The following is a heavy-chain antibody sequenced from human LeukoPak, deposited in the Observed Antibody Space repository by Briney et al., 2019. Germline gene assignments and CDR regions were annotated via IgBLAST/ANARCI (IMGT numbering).Heavy chain of an antibody. Sequence: ASVKVSCKXSGYTFTSYGISWVRQSPGQGLERMGWISAYNGNTNYSQKLQGRVTMTTDTSTSTAYMELRSLRSDDTAVYYCARDSDIVVVPAAINDAFDIWGQGTMVTVSS. D-gene: IGHD2-2*02. J-gene: IGHJ3*02. CDR2: ISAYNGNT. CDR3: ARDSDIVVVPAAINDAFDI. V-gene: IGHV1-18*01. CDR1: GYTFTSYG.